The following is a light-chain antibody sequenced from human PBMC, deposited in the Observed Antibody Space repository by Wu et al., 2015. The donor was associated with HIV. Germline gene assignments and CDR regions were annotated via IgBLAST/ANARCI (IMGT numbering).Light chain of an antibody. CDR2: KAS. CDR1: QDIGNS. V-gene: IGKV1-5*03. Sequence: DIQMTQSPSFVSASVGDDVLVTCRASQDIGNSLAWYQQKPGKAPKLLIYKASSLESGVPSRFSGSGSGTEFTLTISSLQPDDFAAYYCQQYNSYSYSFGQGTKLEIK. J-gene: IGKJ2*03. CDR3: QQYNSYSYS.